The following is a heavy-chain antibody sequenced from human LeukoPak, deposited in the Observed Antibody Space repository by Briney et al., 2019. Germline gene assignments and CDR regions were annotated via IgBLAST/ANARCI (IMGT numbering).Heavy chain of an antibody. J-gene: IGHJ6*03. V-gene: IGHV4-4*07. D-gene: IGHD2-2*01. CDR3: ARVGNIVVGDYYYMDV. Sequence: SETLSLTCSVPGGSISSYYWSWIRQPAGKGLEWIGRIYTSGSTNYNPTLKSRVTMSVDTSKNQFSLKLSSVTAADTAVYYCARVGNIVVGDYYYMDVWGKGTTVTVSS. CDR1: GGSISSYY. CDR2: IYTSGST.